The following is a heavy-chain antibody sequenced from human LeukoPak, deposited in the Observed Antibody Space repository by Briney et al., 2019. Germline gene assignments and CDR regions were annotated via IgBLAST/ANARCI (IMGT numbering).Heavy chain of an antibody. D-gene: IGHD2-15*01. CDR2: INHSGST. V-gene: IGHV4-34*01. CDR3: ARGYLGSTPFDY. CDR1: GGSFSGYY. Sequence: SETLSLTCAVYGGSFSGYYWSWIRQPPGKGLEWIGEINHSGSTNYNPSLKSRVTISVDTSKNQFSPKLSSVTAADTAVYYCARGYLGSTPFDYWGQGTLVTVSS. J-gene: IGHJ4*02.